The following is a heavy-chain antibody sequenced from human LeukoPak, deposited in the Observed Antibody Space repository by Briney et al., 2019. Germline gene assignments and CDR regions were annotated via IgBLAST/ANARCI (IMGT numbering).Heavy chain of an antibody. Sequence: ASVKVSCKASGYTFTSYDINWVRQATGQGLEWMGWMNPNSGNTGYAQKFQGRVTMTRNTSISTAYMELSSLRSEDTAVYYCARGGLTDFGELFPYWGQGTLVTVSS. CDR1: GYTFTSYD. D-gene: IGHD3-10*01. CDR3: ARGGLTDFGELFPY. J-gene: IGHJ4*02. CDR2: MNPNSGNT. V-gene: IGHV1-8*01.